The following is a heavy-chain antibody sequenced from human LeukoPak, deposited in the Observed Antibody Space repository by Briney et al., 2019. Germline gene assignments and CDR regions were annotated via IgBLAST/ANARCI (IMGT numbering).Heavy chain of an antibody. CDR3: ARSGYDSSGYHDAFDI. Sequence: HPGGSLRLSCAASGFTFSSYWMSWVRQAPGKGLEWVANIKQDGSEKYYVDSVKGRFTISRDNAKNSLYLQMNSLRAEDTAVYYCARSGYDSSGYHDAFDIWAKGQWSPSLQ. D-gene: IGHD3-22*01. CDR2: IKQDGSEK. J-gene: IGHJ3*02. CDR1: GFTFSSYW. V-gene: IGHV3-7*01.